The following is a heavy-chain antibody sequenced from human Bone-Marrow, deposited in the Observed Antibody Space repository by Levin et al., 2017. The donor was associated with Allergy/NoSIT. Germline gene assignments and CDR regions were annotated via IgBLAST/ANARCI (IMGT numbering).Heavy chain of an antibody. D-gene: IGHD4-17*01. V-gene: IGHV4-39*07. CDR3: AREQGLWPYGDYVLGWFDP. Sequence: PSETLSLTCTVSGGSISSSSYYWGWIRQPPGKGLEWIGSIYYSGSTYYNPSLKSRVTISVDTSKNQFSLKLSSVTAADTAVYYCAREQGLWPYGDYVLGWFDPWGQGTLVTVSS. CDR2: IYYSGST. CDR1: GGSISSSSYY. J-gene: IGHJ5*02.